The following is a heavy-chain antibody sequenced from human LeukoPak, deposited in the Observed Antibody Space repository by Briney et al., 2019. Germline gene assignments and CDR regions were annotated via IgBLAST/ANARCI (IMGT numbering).Heavy chain of an antibody. CDR1: GFTFSSYE. Sequence: GGSLRLSCAASGFTFSSYEMNWVRQAPGKGLEWVSYISSSGSTIYYADSVKGRFTISRDNAENSLYLQMNSLRAEDTAVYYCARDRRWHYYDSSGTFDYWGQGTLVTVSS. D-gene: IGHD3-22*01. J-gene: IGHJ4*02. V-gene: IGHV3-48*03. CDR3: ARDRRWHYYDSSGTFDY. CDR2: ISSSGSTI.